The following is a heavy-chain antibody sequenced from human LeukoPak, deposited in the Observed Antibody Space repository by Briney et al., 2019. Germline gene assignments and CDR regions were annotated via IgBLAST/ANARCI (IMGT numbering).Heavy chain of an antibody. CDR2: ISYDGSNK. CDR1: GFTFGSYG. V-gene: IGHV3-30*18. D-gene: IGHD3-22*01. J-gene: IGHJ4*02. Sequence: GGSLRLSCAASGFTFGSYGMHWVRQAPGKGLEWVAVISYDGSNKYYADSVKGRFTISRDNSKNTLYLQMNSLRAEDTAVYYCAKGASTTMIVVVINPFDYWGQGTLVTVSS. CDR3: AKGASTTMIVVVINPFDY.